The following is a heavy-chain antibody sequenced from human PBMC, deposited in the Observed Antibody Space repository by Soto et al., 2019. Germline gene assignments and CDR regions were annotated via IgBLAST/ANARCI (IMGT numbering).Heavy chain of an antibody. D-gene: IGHD5-18*01. V-gene: IGHV3-9*01. J-gene: IGHJ4*02. Sequence: EVQLVESEGGLVQPGRSLRLSCAASGFTLDDYAMHWVRQAPGKGLEWVSGISWNSGSIGYADSVKGRFTISRDNAKNSLYLQMNSLRAEDTALYYCAKLGADVDTAMVTGFDYWGQGTLVTVSS. CDR1: GFTLDDYA. CDR3: AKLGADVDTAMVTGFDY. CDR2: ISWNSGSI.